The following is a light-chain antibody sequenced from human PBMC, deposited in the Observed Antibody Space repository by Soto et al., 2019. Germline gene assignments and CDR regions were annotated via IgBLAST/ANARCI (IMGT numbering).Light chain of an antibody. V-gene: IGKV1-13*02. CDR2: DAS. CDR1: QGISGA. Sequence: AIQLTQSPSSLSASVGDRVTISCRASQGISGALAWYQQKPGKPPKLLIYDASTLESGVPSRLSGSGSGTDFTLTISSLQPEDFATYYCQQFYGDLFTFGPGTIVDVK. J-gene: IGKJ3*01. CDR3: QQFYGDLFT.